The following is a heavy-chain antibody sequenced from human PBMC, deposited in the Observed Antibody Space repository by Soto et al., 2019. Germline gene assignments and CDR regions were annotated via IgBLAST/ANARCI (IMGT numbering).Heavy chain of an antibody. CDR1: GGSISSGGYY. J-gene: IGHJ6*02. Sequence: QVQLQESGPGLVKPSQTLSLTCTVSGGSISSGGYYWSWIRQHPGKGLEWIGYIYYSGSTYYNPSLKSRVTISVDTSKNQFSLKLSSVTAADTAVDYCARDHGALWFGELLPHYCYYYGMDVWGQGTTVTVSS. CDR3: ARDHGALWFGELLPHYCYYYGMDV. V-gene: IGHV4-31*03. CDR2: IYYSGST. D-gene: IGHD3-10*01.